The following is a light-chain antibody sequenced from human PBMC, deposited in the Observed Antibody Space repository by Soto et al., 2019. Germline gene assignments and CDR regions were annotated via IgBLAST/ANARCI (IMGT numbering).Light chain of an antibody. CDR1: SSNIGSNY. Sequence: QSVLTQPPSVSAAPGQKVTISCSGSSSNIGSNYVSWYQQLPGTAPKLLIYGNNQRPSGVPDRFSGSKSGTSASLAISGLQSEDEAHYYCATWDDSLDVHVFGTGTKLTVL. V-gene: IGLV1-44*01. CDR3: ATWDDSLDVHV. J-gene: IGLJ1*01. CDR2: GNN.